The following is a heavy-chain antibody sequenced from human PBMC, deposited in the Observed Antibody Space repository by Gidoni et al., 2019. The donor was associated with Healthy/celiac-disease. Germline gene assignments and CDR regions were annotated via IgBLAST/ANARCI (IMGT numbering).Heavy chain of an antibody. J-gene: IGHJ6*02. D-gene: IGHD4-17*01. Sequence: GRVTITADESTSTAYMELSSLRSEDTAVYYCARGRFYGDTDYGMDVWGQGTTVTVSS. V-gene: IGHV1-69*01. CDR3: ARGRFYGDTDYGMDV.